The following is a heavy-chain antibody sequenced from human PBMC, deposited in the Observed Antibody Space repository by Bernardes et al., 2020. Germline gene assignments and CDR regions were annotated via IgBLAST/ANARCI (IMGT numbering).Heavy chain of an antibody. D-gene: IGHD2-8*02. J-gene: IGHJ5*02. Sequence: SETLSLTCAVYGGSFSGSYWSWIRQPPGPGLEWIGEINHSGSTHYNPSLKSRVTISVDTSKNQFSLKLSSVTAADTAVYYCARASGSVVYAILWFEPWGQGNLVTVSS. V-gene: IGHV4-34*01. CDR2: INHSGST. CDR1: GGSFSGSY. CDR3: ARASGSVVYAILWFEP.